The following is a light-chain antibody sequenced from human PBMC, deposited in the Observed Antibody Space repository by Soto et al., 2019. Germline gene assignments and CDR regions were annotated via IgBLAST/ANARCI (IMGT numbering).Light chain of an antibody. J-gene: IGLJ1*01. CDR3: SSYTRQSTYV. V-gene: IGLV2-14*03. Sequence: SPPTQPSSVCGSPGQSITISCTGTSSDVGGYKYVSWFQQYPGKVPKLIIYEVNDRPSGVSNRFSASKYGNTASLTISGLQAEDEADYYCSSYTRQSTYVFGTGTKVTV. CDR2: EVN. CDR1: SSDVGGYKY.